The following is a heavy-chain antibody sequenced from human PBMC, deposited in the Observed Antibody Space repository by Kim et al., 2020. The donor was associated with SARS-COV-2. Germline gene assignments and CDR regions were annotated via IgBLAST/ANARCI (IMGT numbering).Heavy chain of an antibody. J-gene: IGHJ6*02. CDR3: AREDTYYDILTGYYNDYYYGMDV. CDR2: IIPIFGTA. D-gene: IGHD3-9*01. Sequence: SVKVSCKASGGTFSSYAISWVRQAPGQGLEWMGGIIPIFGTANYAQKFQGRVTITADESTSTAYMELSSLRSEDTAVYYCAREDTYYDILTGYYNDYYYGMDVWGQGTTVTVSS. V-gene: IGHV1-69*13. CDR1: GGTFSSYA.